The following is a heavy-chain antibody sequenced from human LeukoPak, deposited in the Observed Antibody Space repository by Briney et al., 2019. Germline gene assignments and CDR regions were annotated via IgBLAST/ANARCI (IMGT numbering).Heavy chain of an antibody. CDR1: GFTFSSYG. J-gene: IGHJ3*02. CDR2: IWYDGSNK. D-gene: IGHD1-26*01. CDR3: AKDRDGSYDRGPRDAFDI. V-gene: IGHV3-33*06. Sequence: PGRSLRLSCAASGFTFSSYGMNWVRQAPGKGLEWVAVIWYDGSNKYYADSVKGRFTISRDNTKNTLYLQMNSLRAEDTAVYYCAKDRDGSYDRGPRDAFDIWGQGTMVTVSS.